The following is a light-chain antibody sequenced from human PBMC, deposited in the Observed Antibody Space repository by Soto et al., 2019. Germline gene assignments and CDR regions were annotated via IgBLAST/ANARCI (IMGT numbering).Light chain of an antibody. J-gene: IGLJ3*02. Sequence: QSALTQPRSVSGSPGQSVTISCTGTNSDVGRYNFVSWYQQLPGKAPKLLISAVSQRPSAVPDRFSGSKSGNTASLTISGLQADDEADYFCYSYTASDIWVFGGGTKVTVL. V-gene: IGLV2-11*01. CDR1: NSDVGRYNF. CDR3: YSYTASDIWV. CDR2: AVS.